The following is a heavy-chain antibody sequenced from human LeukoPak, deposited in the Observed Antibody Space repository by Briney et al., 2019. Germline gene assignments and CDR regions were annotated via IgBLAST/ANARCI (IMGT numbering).Heavy chain of an antibody. CDR2: INHSGST. CDR1: GGSFSGYY. J-gene: IGHJ4*02. CDR3: ARRRVLTPFDY. V-gene: IGHV4-34*01. Sequence: PSETLSLTCAVYGGSFSGYYWSWIRQPPGKGLEWIGEINHSGSTNYNPSLKSRVTISVDTSKNQFSLKLSSVTAADTAVYYCARRRVLTPFDYWGQGTLVTVSS. D-gene: IGHD3-10*01.